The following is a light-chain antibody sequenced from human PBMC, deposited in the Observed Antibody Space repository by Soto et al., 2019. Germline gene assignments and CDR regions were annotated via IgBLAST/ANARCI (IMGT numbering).Light chain of an antibody. V-gene: IGKV4-1*01. J-gene: IGKJ1*01. CDR2: WAS. CDR3: QQYYSPLRT. CDR1: QTVLYSSNNKNH. Sequence: IVMTYSPVSLAASLGERATINCKSSQTVLYSSNNKNHLAWYQQRPGQPPKLLFSWASTRESGLPDRFSASVSRTGFTLPIGSFQAEDGAVYYCQQYYSPLRTFGQGTKVDIK.